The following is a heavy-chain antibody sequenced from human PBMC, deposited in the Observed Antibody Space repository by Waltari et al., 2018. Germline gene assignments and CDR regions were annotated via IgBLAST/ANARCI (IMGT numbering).Heavy chain of an antibody. J-gene: IGHJ4*02. CDR3: ARDGFSGSYAYYFDY. Sequence: QVQLVQSGAEVKKPGASVKVSCEASGYSFTSYYMHWVRQAPGQGLEWMGISNPSGGSTTYAQKCQGRVTMTRDTSTSTVQMELSSLRSEDTAVYYCARDGFSGSYAYYFDYWGQGTLVTVSS. CDR1: GYSFTSYY. CDR2: SNPSGGST. V-gene: IGHV1-46*01. D-gene: IGHD3-10*01.